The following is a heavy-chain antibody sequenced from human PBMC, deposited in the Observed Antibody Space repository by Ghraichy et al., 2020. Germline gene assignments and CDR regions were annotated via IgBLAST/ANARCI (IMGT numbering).Heavy chain of an antibody. CDR3: GGKTEPRGYYYYMDV. CDR2: ISGSGGST. CDR1: GFTFSSYA. V-gene: IGHV3-23*01. Sequence: GGSLRLSCAASGFTFSSYAMSWVRQAPGKGLEWVSAISGSGGSTYYADSVKGRFTISRDNSKNTLYLQMNSLRAEDTAVYYCGGKTEPRGYYYYMDVWGKWTTVTVSS. D-gene: IGHD1-1*01. J-gene: IGHJ6*03.